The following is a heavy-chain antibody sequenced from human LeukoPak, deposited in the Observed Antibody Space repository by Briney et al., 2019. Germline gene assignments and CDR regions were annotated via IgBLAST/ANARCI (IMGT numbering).Heavy chain of an antibody. CDR1: GFTFSSYA. V-gene: IGHV3-30*04. CDR2: ISYDGSNK. Sequence: GGSLRLSCAASGFTFSSYAMHWVRQAPGKGLEWVAVISYDGSNKYYADSVKGRFTISRDNSKNTLYLQVNSLRAEDTAVYYCARAGERVVPAASFFDYWGQGTLVTVSS. CDR3: ARAGERVVPAASFFDY. D-gene: IGHD2-2*01. J-gene: IGHJ4*02.